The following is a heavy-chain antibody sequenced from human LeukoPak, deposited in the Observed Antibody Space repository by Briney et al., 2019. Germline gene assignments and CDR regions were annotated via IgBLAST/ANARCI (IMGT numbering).Heavy chain of an antibody. J-gene: IGHJ4*02. V-gene: IGHV3-30*02. Sequence: GGSLRLSCTASGFTFSNYGMHWVRQAPGKGLEWVAFIRYDGSNKYYADSVKGRFTISRDNSKNTLYLQMGSLRAEDMAVYYCARAKAYFFDYWGQGTLVTVSS. CDR1: GFTFSNYG. CDR2: IRYDGSNK. CDR3: ARAKAYFFDY.